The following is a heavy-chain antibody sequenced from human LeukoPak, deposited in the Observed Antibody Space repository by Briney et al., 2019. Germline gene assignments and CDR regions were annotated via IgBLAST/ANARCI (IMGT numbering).Heavy chain of an antibody. CDR2: ISASGGTT. Sequence: GGSLRLSCAASGFTFSSYGISWVRQAPGKGLEWVSAISASGGTTYYADSVKGHFTISRDNSKNTLYLQMNSLRAEDTAVYYCARDDSGSYFDYWGQGTLVTVSS. CDR1: GFTFSSYG. J-gene: IGHJ4*02. V-gene: IGHV3-23*01. CDR3: ARDDSGSYFDY. D-gene: IGHD1-26*01.